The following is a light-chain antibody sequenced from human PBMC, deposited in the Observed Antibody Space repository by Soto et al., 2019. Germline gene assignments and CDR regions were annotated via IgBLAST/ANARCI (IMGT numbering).Light chain of an antibody. J-gene: IGLJ2*01. CDR3: QSADSSGTYVV. Sequence: SYELTQPPSVSVSPGQTARITCSGDALPKQYAYWYQQKPGQAPVMVMYKDIERPSGIPERFSGSNSGTTVTLIISGAQAEDEADYYCQSADSSGTYVVFGGGTKLTVL. CDR1: ALPKQY. CDR2: KDI. V-gene: IGLV3-25*03.